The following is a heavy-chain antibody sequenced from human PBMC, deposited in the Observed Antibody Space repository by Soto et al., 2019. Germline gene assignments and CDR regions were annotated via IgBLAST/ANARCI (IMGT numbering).Heavy chain of an antibody. D-gene: IGHD2-2*01. CDR3: ARGPDIVVVPAAMGIDY. V-gene: IGHV4-34*01. CDR2: INHSGST. Sequence: SETLSLTCAVYGGSFSGYYWSWIRQPPGKGLEWIGEINHSGSTNYNPSLKSRVTISVDTSKNQFSLKLSSLTAADTAVYYCARGPDIVVVPAAMGIDYWGQGALVTVSS. J-gene: IGHJ4*02. CDR1: GGSFSGYY.